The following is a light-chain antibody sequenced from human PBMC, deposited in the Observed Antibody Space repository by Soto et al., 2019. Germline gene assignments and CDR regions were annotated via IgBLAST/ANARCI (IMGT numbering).Light chain of an antibody. Sequence: QSALTQPRSVSGSPGQSVTISCTGTSSDVGGYNYVSWYQQHPGKAPKLMIYDVSKQPSGVTDRFSGSKSGNTASLTISGFQAEDEADDYCCSDAGSSYVFGTGSKLTVL. J-gene: IGLJ1*01. CDR3: CSDAGSSYV. CDR1: SSDVGGYNY. V-gene: IGLV2-11*01. CDR2: DVS.